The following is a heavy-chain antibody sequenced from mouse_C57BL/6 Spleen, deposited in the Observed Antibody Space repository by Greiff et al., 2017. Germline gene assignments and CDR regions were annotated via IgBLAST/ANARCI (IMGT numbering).Heavy chain of an antibody. V-gene: IGHV6-3*01. CDR3: TENDYDGGYFDY. J-gene: IGHJ2*01. CDR2: IRLKSDNYAT. CDR1: GFTFSNYW. Sequence: EVKLVESGGGLVQPGGSMKLSCVASGFTFSNYWMNWVRQSPEKGLEWVAQIRLKSDNYATHYAESVKGRFTIPRDDSKSSVYLQMNNLRAEDPGIYYCTENDYDGGYFDYWGQGTTLTVSS. D-gene: IGHD2-4*01.